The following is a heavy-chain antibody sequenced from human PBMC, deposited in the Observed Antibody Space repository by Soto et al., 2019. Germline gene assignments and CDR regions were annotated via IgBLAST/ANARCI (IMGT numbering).Heavy chain of an antibody. J-gene: IGHJ4*02. Sequence: EVQLLESGGALLQPGGSLRLSCAASGFTFSNYWMSWVRQAPGKGLEWVANIKQDGSEKFYVDSVKGRFTISRDNAKNSLYLQMNSLRAEDTAVYYCASGYSGYDLDYWGQGTLVTVSS. CDR3: ASGYSGYDLDY. D-gene: IGHD5-12*01. CDR2: IKQDGSEK. V-gene: IGHV3-7*03. CDR1: GFTFSNYW.